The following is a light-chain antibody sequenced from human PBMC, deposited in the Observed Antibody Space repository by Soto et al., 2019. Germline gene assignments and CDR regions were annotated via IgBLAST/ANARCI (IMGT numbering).Light chain of an antibody. V-gene: IGLV2-14*01. Sequence: QSALTQPASVSGSPGQSISISCTGTSSDVGGYNYVSWYQRHPGKAPKLMLYEVSNRPSGVSNRFSGSKSGNTASLTISGLQAEDEADYYCSSYTSSSTSYVFGTGTKLTVL. CDR2: EVS. CDR3: SSYTSSSTSYV. CDR1: SSDVGGYNY. J-gene: IGLJ1*01.